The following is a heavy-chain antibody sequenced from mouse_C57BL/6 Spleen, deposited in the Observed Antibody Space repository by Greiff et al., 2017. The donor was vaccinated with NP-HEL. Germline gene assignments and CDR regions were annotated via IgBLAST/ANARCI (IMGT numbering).Heavy chain of an antibody. Sequence: QVQLQQPGAELVKPGASVKLSCKASGYTFTSYWMHWVKQRPGQGLEWIGMIHPNSGSTNYNEKFKSKATLTVDKSSSTAYMQLRSLTSEDSAVYYCTRYSSCYVGAMDYWGQGTSLTVSS. CDR2: IHPNSGST. CDR3: TRYSSCYVGAMDY. D-gene: IGHD3-2*02. J-gene: IGHJ4*01. CDR1: GYTFTSYW. V-gene: IGHV1-64*01.